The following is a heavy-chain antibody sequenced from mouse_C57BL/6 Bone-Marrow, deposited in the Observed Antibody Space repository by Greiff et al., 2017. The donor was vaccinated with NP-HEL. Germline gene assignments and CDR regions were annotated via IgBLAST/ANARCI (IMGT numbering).Heavy chain of an antibody. V-gene: IGHV5-6*02. J-gene: IGHJ3*01. CDR3: ARPCNCAWFAY. Sequence: EVMLVESGGDLVKPGGSLKLSCAASGFTFSSYGMSWVRQTPDKRLEWAAIISSGGSYTYYPDSVKGRFTISRDNAKNPQYLQMSSLKSEDTAMYYCARPCNCAWFAYWDQGTLVTVSA. CDR1: GFTFSSYG. CDR2: ISSGGSYT.